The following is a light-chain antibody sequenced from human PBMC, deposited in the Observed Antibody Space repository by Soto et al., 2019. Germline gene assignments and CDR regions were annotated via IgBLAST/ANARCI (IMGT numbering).Light chain of an antibody. CDR1: QSVLHSSNNKNY. CDR3: QQSYSTPRT. J-gene: IGKJ1*01. V-gene: IGKV4-1*01. CDR2: WAS. Sequence: DILMTQSPDSLAVSLGERATINCKSSQSVLHSSNNKNYLAWYQQKPGQPPQLLIYWASARESGVPDRFSGSGSGTDFTLTISSLQPEDFATYYCQQSYSTPRTFGQGTKVDIK.